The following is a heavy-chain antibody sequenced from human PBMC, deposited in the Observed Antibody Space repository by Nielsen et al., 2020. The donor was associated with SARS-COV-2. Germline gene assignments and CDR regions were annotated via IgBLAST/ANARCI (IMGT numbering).Heavy chain of an antibody. Sequence: GGSLRLSCAASGFTFSSYSMNWVRQAPGKGLEWVSSISSSSSYIYYADSVKGRFTISRDNAKNSLYLQMNSLRAEDTAVYYCARETDYYGSGVPGSLDYWGQGTLVTVSS. CDR2: ISSSSSYI. V-gene: IGHV3-21*01. D-gene: IGHD3-10*01. CDR1: GFTFSSYS. J-gene: IGHJ4*02. CDR3: ARETDYYGSGVPGSLDY.